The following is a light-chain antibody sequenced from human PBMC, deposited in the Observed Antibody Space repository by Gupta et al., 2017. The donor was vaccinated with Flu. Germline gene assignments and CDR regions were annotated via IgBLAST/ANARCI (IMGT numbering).Light chain of an antibody. CDR1: QSVNNK. CDR2: GAS. J-gene: IGKJ2*03. Sequence: EIVLTQSPATLSVSPGERATLSCRASQSVNNKLAWYRQKPGQPPSLLLYGASTRATGVPTRCSGSGSGKEFTLTSTKQQYEDFAVYCGQQDSNWRSFGQGTKLEIK. CDR3: QQDSNWRS. V-gene: IGKV3-15*01.